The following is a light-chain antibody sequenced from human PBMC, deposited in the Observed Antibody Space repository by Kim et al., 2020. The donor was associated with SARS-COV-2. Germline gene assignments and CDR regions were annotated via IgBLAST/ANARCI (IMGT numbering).Light chain of an antibody. CDR3: QQYDDWPPWT. Sequence: SPGERATLSCRASQSVSSNLAWYQQKPGQAPRLLIYDASTRATGIPGRFSGSGSGTEFTLTISSLQSEDCAVYYCQQYDDWPPWTFGQGTKVDIK. CDR1: QSVSSN. J-gene: IGKJ1*01. V-gene: IGKV3-15*01. CDR2: DAS.